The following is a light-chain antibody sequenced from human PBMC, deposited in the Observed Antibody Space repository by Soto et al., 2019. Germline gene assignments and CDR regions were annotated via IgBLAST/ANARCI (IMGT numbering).Light chain of an antibody. Sequence: DIQMTQSPSALSASVGDRVTITCRASQTISTWLAWYQQKPGKAPELLIYDASTLESGVPSRFSGSGSGTEFTLTISSLQPDDFATYYCQQYNSYSFGQGTKVDI. V-gene: IGKV1-5*01. CDR2: DAS. CDR3: QQYNSYS. J-gene: IGKJ1*01. CDR1: QTISTW.